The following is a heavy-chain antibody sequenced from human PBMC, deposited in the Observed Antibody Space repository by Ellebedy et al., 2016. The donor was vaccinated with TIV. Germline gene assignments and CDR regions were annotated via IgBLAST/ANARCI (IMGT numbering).Heavy chain of an antibody. CDR1: GYTFTSYY. J-gene: IGHJ4*02. CDR3: ARELNPCSSTSCYPDY. Sequence: ASVKVSXXASGYTFTSYYMHWVRQAPGQGLEWMGIIDPSGGSTSYAQKFQGRVTMTRDTSTSTVYMELSSLRSEDTAVYYCARELNPCSSTSCYPDYWGQGTLVTVSS. D-gene: IGHD2-2*01. V-gene: IGHV1-46*01. CDR2: IDPSGGST.